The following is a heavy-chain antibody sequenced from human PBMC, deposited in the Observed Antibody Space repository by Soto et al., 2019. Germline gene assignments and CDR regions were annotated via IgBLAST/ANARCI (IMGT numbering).Heavy chain of an antibody. Sequence: GESLKISCKGSGYSFTSYWIGWVRQMPGKGLEWMGIIYPGDSDTRYSPSFQGQVTISADKSISTAYLQWCSLKASDTAMYYCARSGVGAKSYNWFDPWGQGTLVTVSS. CDR3: ARSGVGAKSYNWFDP. V-gene: IGHV5-51*01. CDR2: IYPGDSDT. CDR1: GYSFTSYW. D-gene: IGHD1-26*01. J-gene: IGHJ5*02.